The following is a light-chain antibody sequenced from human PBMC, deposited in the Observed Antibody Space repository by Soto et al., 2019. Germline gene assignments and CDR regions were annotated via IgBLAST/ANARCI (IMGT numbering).Light chain of an antibody. CDR3: SSYTSSSTPYV. CDR1: SSDVGGYNY. V-gene: IGLV2-14*03. J-gene: IGLJ1*01. CDR2: EVS. Sequence: QSVLTQPASVSGSPGQSTTISCTGTSSDVGGYNYVSWYQQHPGKAPKVMIYEVSNRPSGVPNRFSGSKSGNTASLTISGLQAEDEADYYCSSYTSSSTPYVFGTGTKVTVL.